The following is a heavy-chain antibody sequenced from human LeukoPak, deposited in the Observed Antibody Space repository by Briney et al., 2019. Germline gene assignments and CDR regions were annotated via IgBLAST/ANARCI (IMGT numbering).Heavy chain of an antibody. D-gene: IGHD5-12*01. CDR2: INPNSGGT. J-gene: IGHJ4*02. CDR3: ATSVDIVAFY. Sequence: GASVQVSCKASGYSFTGYGISWVRQAPGPGLEWMGWINPNSGGTNYAQKFQGRVTMTRDTSISTAYMELSRLRSDDTAVYYCATSVDIVAFYWGQGTLVTVSS. CDR1: GYSFTGYG. V-gene: IGHV1-2*02.